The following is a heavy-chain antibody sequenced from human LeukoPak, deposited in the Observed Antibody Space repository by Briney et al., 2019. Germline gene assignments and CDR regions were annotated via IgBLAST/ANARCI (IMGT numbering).Heavy chain of an antibody. V-gene: IGHV1-18*01. CDR1: GYTFTSYG. J-gene: IGHJ4*02. Sequence: ASVKVSCKASGYTFTSYGISWVRQAPGQGLEWMGWISAYNGNTNYAQKLQGRVTMTTDTSTSTAYMELRSLRSDDTAVYYCARYAAAAGSRDVYYYWGQGTLVTVSS. CDR3: ARYAAAAGSRDVYYY. D-gene: IGHD6-13*01. CDR2: ISAYNGNT.